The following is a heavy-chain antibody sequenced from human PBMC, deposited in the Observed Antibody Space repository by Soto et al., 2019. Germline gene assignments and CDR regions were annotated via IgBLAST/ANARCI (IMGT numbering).Heavy chain of an antibody. V-gene: IGHV1-18*01. CDR2: ISAYNGNT. CDR1: GYTFTNFG. CDR3: ARGRNGMDV. J-gene: IGHJ6*02. Sequence: GASVKVSCKASGYTFTNFGISWVRQAPGQGLEWMGWISAYNGNTNYAQKFQGRVTMTRNTSISTAYMELSSLRSEDTAVYYCARGRNGMDVWGQGTTVTVSS.